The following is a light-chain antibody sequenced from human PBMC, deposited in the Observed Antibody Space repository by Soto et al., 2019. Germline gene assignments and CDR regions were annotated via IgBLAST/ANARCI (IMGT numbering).Light chain of an antibody. J-gene: IGKJ5*01. CDR1: QSISTY. CDR3: QQLNSYPIT. CDR2: AAS. V-gene: IGKV1-39*01. Sequence: DIQMTQSPSSLSASVGDRVTVTCRASQSISTYLYWYQQKPGKAPKLLIYAASSLQSGVPSRFSGSGSGTDFTLTISSLQPEDFATYFCQQLNSYPITFGQGTRLEIK.